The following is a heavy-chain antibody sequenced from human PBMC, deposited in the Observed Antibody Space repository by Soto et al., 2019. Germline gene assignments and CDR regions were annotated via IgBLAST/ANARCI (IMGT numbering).Heavy chain of an antibody. CDR2: ISYDGSNK. CDR3: ARDRDPPGYSSGWREFDY. V-gene: IGHV3-30-3*01. D-gene: IGHD6-19*01. Sequence: PGGSLRLSCAASGFTFSSYAMHWVRQAPGKGLEWVAVISYDGSNKYYADSVKGRFTISRDNSKNTLYLQMNSLRAEDTAVYYCARDRDPPGYSSGWREFDYWGQGTLVTVSS. CDR1: GFTFSSYA. J-gene: IGHJ4*02.